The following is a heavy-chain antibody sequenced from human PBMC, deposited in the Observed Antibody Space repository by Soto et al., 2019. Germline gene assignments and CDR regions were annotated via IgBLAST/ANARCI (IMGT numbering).Heavy chain of an antibody. D-gene: IGHD2-21*02. CDR3: AVHIVVVTAPGY. V-gene: IGHV3-11*01. CDR1: GFTFSDYY. Sequence: GGSLRLSCAASGFTFSDYYMSWIRQAPGKGLEWVSYISSSGSTIYYADSVKGRFTISRDNAKNSLYLQMNSLRAEDTAVYYSAVHIVVVTAPGYWGQGTLVTVSS. J-gene: IGHJ4*02. CDR2: ISSSGSTI.